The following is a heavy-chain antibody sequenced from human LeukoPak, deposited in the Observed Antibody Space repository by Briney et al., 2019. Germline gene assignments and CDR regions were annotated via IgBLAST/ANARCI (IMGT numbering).Heavy chain of an antibody. J-gene: IGHJ3*02. CDR1: GITFSSYS. Sequence: GGSLRLSCAASGITFSSYSMNWVRQAPGKGLEWVSSISSSSSYIYYADSVKGRFTISRDNAKNSLYLQMNSLRAEDTAVYYCAREYDILTGYYIQAMGAFDIWGQGTMVTVSS. CDR3: AREYDILTGYYIQAMGAFDI. V-gene: IGHV3-21*01. D-gene: IGHD3-9*01. CDR2: ISSSSSYI.